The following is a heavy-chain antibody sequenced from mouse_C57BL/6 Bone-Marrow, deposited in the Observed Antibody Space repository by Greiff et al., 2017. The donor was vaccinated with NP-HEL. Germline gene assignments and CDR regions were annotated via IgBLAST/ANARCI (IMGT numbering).Heavy chain of an antibody. CDR2: INPGSGGT. CDR3: ARGHYCTSNYYIDV. Sequence: QVQLQQSGAELVRPGTSVKVSCKASGYAFTNYLIEWVKQRPGQGLEWIGVINPGSGGTNYNEKFKGKATLTADTSSSTAYMQLSSLTSEDSAVYGYARGHYCTSNYYIDVEDTGTTVTVSS. D-gene: IGHD1-1*01. CDR1: GYAFTNYL. J-gene: IGHJ1*03. V-gene: IGHV1-54*01.